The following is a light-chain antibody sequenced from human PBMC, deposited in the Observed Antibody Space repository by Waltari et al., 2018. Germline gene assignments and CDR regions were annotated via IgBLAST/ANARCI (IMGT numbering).Light chain of an antibody. CDR1: QDISNS. J-gene: IGKJ2*02. CDR3: QQYYTTPCT. V-gene: IGKV1-33*01. Sequence: DIQMTQSPSSLSASVGDRVTITCQASQDISNSLNWYQQKPGKAPKLLIYDASNLETGVPSRFSGSGSGTDFTFTISSLQPEDLAVYYCQQYYTTPCTFGQGTRLEIK. CDR2: DAS.